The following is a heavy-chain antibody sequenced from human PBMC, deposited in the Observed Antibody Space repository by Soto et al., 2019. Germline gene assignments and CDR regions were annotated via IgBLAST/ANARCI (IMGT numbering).Heavy chain of an antibody. CDR2: INGDGSST. D-gene: IGHD6-6*01. J-gene: IGHJ5*02. CDR3: ARTPRAPRPPSTSFDP. V-gene: IGHV3-74*01. Sequence: GGSLRLSCAASGFTFSSHWMHWVRQAPGKGLVWVSRINGDGSSTSYADSVKGRFTISRDNDKNMLYLQVNSLRADDTSVYYCARTPRAPRPPSTSFDPWGPGTLFTASS. CDR1: GFTFSSHW.